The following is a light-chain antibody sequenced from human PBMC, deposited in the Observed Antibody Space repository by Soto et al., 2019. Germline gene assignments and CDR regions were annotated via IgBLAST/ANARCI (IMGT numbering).Light chain of an antibody. CDR2: SAS. J-gene: IGKJ5*01. CDR1: QTIKNY. CDR3: QQFYSAPIT. V-gene: IGKV1-39*01. Sequence: DLQMSQCASSLCASLGDSVAITWRASQTIKNYLNWYQQKQGRAPNLLIYSASTLHSGVPSRFSGTKYATAFNLTITSLQTEDFATYYCQQFYSAPITFGQGTRLEI.